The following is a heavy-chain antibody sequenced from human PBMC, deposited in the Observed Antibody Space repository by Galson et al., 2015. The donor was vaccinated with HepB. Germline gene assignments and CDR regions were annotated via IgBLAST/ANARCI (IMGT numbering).Heavy chain of an antibody. CDR2: ISYDGSNK. D-gene: IGHD2-21*02. Sequence: SLRLSCAASGFTFSSYAMHWVRQAPGKGLEWVAVISYDGSNKYYADSVKGRFTISRDNSKNTLYLQMNCLRAEDTAVYYCARDGGGDSYSHAFDIWGQVTMVTVSS. CDR3: ARDGGGDSYSHAFDI. V-gene: IGHV3-30*04. CDR1: GFTFSSYA. J-gene: IGHJ3*02.